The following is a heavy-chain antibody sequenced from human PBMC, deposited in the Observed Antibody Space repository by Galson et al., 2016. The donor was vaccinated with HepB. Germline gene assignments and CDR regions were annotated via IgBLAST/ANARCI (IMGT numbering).Heavy chain of an antibody. CDR1: GYMFSEYG. Sequence: SVKVSCKASGYMFSEYGISWVRRAPGQGLEWMGWISIFNDQIKYAEKFQGRVTMTADRTPSTAYMELKNLRFDDTAVYYCARTDYHGSGLSHNIDYCQGMDVWGQGTTVTVSS. D-gene: IGHD3-10*01. CDR2: ISIFNDQI. V-gene: IGHV1-18*01. CDR3: ARTDYHGSGLSHNIDYCQGMDV. J-gene: IGHJ6*02.